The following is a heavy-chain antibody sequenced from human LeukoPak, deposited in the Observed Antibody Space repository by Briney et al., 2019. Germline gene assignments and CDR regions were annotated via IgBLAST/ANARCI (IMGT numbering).Heavy chain of an antibody. CDR2: ISSYSSII. CDR3: ARGGSWNEDWLDP. D-gene: IGHD1-1*01. V-gene: IGHV3-48*02. Sequence: GESLRLSCAASGFTFSSYSMNWVRQAPGKGLEWVSYISSYSSIIYYADSVKGRFTISRDDAKNSLYLQMNSLRDEDTAVYYCARGGSWNEDWLDPWGQGTLVTVSS. J-gene: IGHJ5*02. CDR1: GFTFSSYS.